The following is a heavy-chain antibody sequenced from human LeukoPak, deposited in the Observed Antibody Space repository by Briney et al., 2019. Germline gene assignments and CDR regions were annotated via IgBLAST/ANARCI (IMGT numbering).Heavy chain of an antibody. CDR3: ARVTSAGAFDI. D-gene: IGHD6-13*01. CDR2: TRNKVNSYTT. CDR1: GFTFDDYA. J-gene: IGHJ3*02. V-gene: IGHV3-72*01. Sequence: PGGSLRLSCAASGFTFDDYAMHWVRQAPGKGLEWVGRTRNKVNSYTTEYATSVKGRFTISRDDSKNSLYLQMNSLKTEDTAVYYCARVTSAGAFDIWGQGTMVTVSS.